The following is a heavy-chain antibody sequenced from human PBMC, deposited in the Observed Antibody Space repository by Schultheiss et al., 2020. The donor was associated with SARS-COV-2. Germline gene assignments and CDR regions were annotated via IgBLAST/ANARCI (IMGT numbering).Heavy chain of an antibody. Sequence: GGSLRLSCAASGFTFSSYAMHWVRQAPGKGLEWVAVISYDGSNKYYADSVKGRFTISRDNSKNTLYLQMNSLRAEDTAVYYCARNLGAFDIWGQGTMVTVSS. CDR2: ISYDGSNK. D-gene: IGHD3-16*01. V-gene: IGHV3-30*04. J-gene: IGHJ3*02. CDR3: ARNLGAFDI. CDR1: GFTFSSYA.